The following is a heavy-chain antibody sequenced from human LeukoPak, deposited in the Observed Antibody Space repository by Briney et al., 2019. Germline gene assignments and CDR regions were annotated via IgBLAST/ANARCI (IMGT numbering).Heavy chain of an antibody. CDR2: ISSSSITI. V-gene: IGHV3-48*03. Sequence: GGSLRLSCAASGFTFSSYEMSWVRQAPGKGLEWVSYISSSSITICYADSVKGRFTISRDNAKNSLYLQMNSLRAEDTAVYYCARVTWDSSGYPSPDYWGQGTLVTVSS. CDR1: GFTFSSYE. J-gene: IGHJ4*02. D-gene: IGHD3-22*01. CDR3: ARVTWDSSGYPSPDY.